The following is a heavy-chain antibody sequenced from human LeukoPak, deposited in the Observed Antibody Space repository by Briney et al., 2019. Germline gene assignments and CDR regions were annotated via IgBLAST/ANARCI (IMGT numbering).Heavy chain of an antibody. V-gene: IGHV3-48*03. J-gene: IGHJ4*02. CDR3: ARAYCSGGSCYGDYFDY. CDR2: IDSSANTI. Sequence: GGSLRLSCAASGVTFSSYEMNWVRQAPGKGLEWVSYIDSSANTIYYADSVKGRFIISRDNAKNSLYLQMNSLRVEDTAVYYCARAYCSGGSCYGDYFDYWGQGTLVTVSS. D-gene: IGHD2-15*01. CDR1: GVTFSSYE.